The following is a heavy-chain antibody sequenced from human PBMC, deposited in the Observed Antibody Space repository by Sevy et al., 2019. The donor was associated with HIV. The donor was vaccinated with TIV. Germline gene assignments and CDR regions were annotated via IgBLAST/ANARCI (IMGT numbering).Heavy chain of an antibody. CDR2: IYPGGSDT. CDR1: GYTFVSYW. V-gene: IGHV5-51*01. J-gene: IGHJ4*02. CDR3: AKWENGNYIDY. Sequence: GEALKISCQGSGYTFVSYWIGWVRQMPGKGLGGMGMIYPGGSDTKYSPSFEGQVIISADMSRSTAYLQWSSLKASDTGVYYCAKWENGNYIDYWGQGTLVTVSS. D-gene: IGHD1-26*01.